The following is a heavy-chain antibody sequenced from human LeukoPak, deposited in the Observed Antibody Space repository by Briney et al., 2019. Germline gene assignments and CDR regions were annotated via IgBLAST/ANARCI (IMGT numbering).Heavy chain of an antibody. CDR1: GCTFTAYY. J-gene: IGHJ5*02. V-gene: IGHV1-2*02. CDR3: ARQYNWNYDNWFDP. Sequence: ASVKVSFTASGCTFTAYYMHWVRQAPGQGLEWMGWINPNSGGTNCAQKFQGRVTITRDTPISTAYMEMSRLRYDTTAVYYCARQYNWNYDNWFDPWGQGTLVTVSS. CDR2: INPNSGGT. D-gene: IGHD1-7*01.